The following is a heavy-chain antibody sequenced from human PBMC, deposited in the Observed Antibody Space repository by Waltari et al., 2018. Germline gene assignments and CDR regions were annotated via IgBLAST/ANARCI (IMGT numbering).Heavy chain of an antibody. CDR1: GFTFSGNA. CDR2: ISGSGVST. V-gene: IGHV3-23*01. Sequence: EVQLLESGGGMVQPGGSLRLSWAASGFTFSGNAKGWVGLAPGKGLEWVSAISGSGVSTYYADSVKGRFTISRDNSKNTLYLQMNSLRAEDTAVYYCAKERNIVATIDYWGQGTLVTVSS. CDR3: AKERNIVATIDY. J-gene: IGHJ4*02. D-gene: IGHD5-12*01.